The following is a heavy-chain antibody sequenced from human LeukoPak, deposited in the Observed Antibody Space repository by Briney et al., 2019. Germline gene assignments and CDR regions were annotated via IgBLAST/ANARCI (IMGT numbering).Heavy chain of an antibody. D-gene: IGHD2-15*01. J-gene: IGHJ4*02. Sequence: GGSLRLACAASGFTFSSYAMHWVRQAPGKGREWVAVISYDGSNKYYADSVKSRFTISRDNSKNTLYLQMNSLRAEDTAVYYCARDAARIGIPFDYWGEGTLVTVSS. CDR1: GFTFSSYA. CDR3: ARDAARIGIPFDY. V-gene: IGHV3-30*01. CDR2: ISYDGSNK.